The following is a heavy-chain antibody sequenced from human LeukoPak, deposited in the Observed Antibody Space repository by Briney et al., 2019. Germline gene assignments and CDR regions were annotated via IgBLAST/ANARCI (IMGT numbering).Heavy chain of an antibody. CDR3: ARISKNYYDSSGYYGVY. CDR1: GGSFSGYY. CDR2: INHSGST. D-gene: IGHD3-22*01. V-gene: IGHV4-34*01. J-gene: IGHJ4*02. Sequence: SETLSLTCAVYGGSFSGYYWSWIRQPPGKGLEWIGEINHSGSTYYNPSLKSRVTISVDTSKNQFSLKLSSVTATDTAVYYCARISKNYYDSSGYYGVYWGQGTLVTVSS.